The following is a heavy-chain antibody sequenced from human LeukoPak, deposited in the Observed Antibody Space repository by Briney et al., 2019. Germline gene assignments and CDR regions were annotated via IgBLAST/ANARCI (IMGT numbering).Heavy chain of an antibody. CDR1: GGSISSYY. J-gene: IGHJ3*02. Sequence: SETLSLTCTVSGGSISSYYWSWIRQPPGKGLEWIGYIYYGGSTNYNPSLKSRVTISVDTSKNQFSLKLSSVTAADTAVYYCARDHCSSTSCYPVVDIWGQGTMVTVSS. CDR2: IYYGGST. CDR3: ARDHCSSTSCYPVVDI. D-gene: IGHD2-2*01. V-gene: IGHV4-59*01.